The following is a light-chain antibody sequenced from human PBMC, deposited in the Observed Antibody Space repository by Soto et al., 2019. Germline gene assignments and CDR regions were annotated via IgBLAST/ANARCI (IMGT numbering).Light chain of an antibody. CDR2: DAN. CDR1: SRDIGAYNF. V-gene: IGLV2-14*03. J-gene: IGLJ2*01. CDR3: TSWTTSTTML. Sequence: QSALTQPASVSGSPGQSITISCTGTSRDIGAYNFVSWYQQHPGKAPKLMLYDANIRPSGVSNSFSGSKSGNTASLTISGLQAEDEADYYCTSWTTSTTMLFGGGTKLTVL.